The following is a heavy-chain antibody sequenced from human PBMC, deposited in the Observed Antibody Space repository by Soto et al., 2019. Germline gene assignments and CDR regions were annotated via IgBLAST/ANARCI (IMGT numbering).Heavy chain of an antibody. Sequence: ASVKVSCKASDYTFTSYGIIWVRQAPGQGLEWIGWISVYNGNTNYAQKFRGRVTMTTDISTTTAYMEMRSLRSDDTAVYYCARSGSSWNLREFDYWGQGTLVTV. D-gene: IGHD6-13*01. V-gene: IGHV1-18*01. CDR3: ARSGSSWNLREFDY. CDR2: ISVYNGNT. CDR1: DYTFTSYG. J-gene: IGHJ4*02.